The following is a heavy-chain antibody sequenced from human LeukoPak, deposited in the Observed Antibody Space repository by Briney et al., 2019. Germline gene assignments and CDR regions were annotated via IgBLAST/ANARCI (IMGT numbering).Heavy chain of an antibody. CDR2: ISFDGSNK. V-gene: IGHV3-30*18. Sequence: GGSLRLSCAASGFTFSSYWMHWVRQAPGKGLEWVAVISFDGSNKYYADSVKGRFTISRDNSKNPLYLQMNSLRAEDTAVYYCAKSIVGATGDAFDIWGQGTMVTVSS. J-gene: IGHJ3*02. CDR3: AKSIVGATGDAFDI. D-gene: IGHD1-26*01. CDR1: GFTFSSYW.